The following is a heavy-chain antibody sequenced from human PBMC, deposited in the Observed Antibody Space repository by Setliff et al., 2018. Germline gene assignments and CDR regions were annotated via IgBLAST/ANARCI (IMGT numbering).Heavy chain of an antibody. D-gene: IGHD3-3*01. Sequence: PSETLSLTCSVYGESFSNNYWSWIRQTPGKGLEWIGESNHGGSTTYHPSLKSRLTMSVDTSKNQFSLNLTSVTAADTAMYYCARERTIFGILVISGWFDPWGQGTVVTVSS. CDR2: SNHGGST. V-gene: IGHV4-34*01. CDR3: ARERTIFGILVISGWFDP. CDR1: GESFSNNY. J-gene: IGHJ5*02.